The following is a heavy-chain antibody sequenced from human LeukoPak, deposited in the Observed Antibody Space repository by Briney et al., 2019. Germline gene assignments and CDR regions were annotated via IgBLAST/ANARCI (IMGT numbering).Heavy chain of an antibody. CDR3: ARDLIRFDS. D-gene: IGHD2-21*01. CDR1: GDSISSGRYY. V-gene: IGHV4-61*02. Sequence: PSETLSLTCSVSGDSISSGRYYWSWIRQPAGKGLEWIGRVYTSGSANYSPSPESRVTISVDTSKNQFSLKLTPVTAADTAVYYCARDLIRFDSWGQGTLVTVSS. J-gene: IGHJ4*02. CDR2: VYTSGSA.